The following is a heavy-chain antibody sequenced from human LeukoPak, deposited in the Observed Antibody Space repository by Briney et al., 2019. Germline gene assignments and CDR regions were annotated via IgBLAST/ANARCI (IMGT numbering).Heavy chain of an antibody. J-gene: IGHJ5*02. V-gene: IGHV1-46*01. CDR2: INPCGGST. D-gene: IGHD6-13*01. CDR1: GYTFTSYY. CDR3: ARDQLRVAAAANWFDP. Sequence: ASVKVSCKASGYTFTSYYMHWVRQAPGQGLEWMGIINPCGGSTSYAQKFQGRVTMTRDTSTSTVYMELSSLRSEDTAVYYCARDQLRVAAAANWFDPWGQGTLVTVSS.